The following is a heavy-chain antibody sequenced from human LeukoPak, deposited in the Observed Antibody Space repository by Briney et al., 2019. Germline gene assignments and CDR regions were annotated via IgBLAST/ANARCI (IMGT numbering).Heavy chain of an antibody. J-gene: IGHJ4*02. V-gene: IGHV4-59*01. Sequence: SETLSLTCTVSGGSISSYYWSWIRQPPGKGLEWIGYIYYSGSTNYNPSLKSRVTISVDTSKNQFSLKLSSVTAADTAVYYCAREGRDGYNSYYFDYWGLGTLVTVSS. CDR2: IYYSGST. CDR3: AREGRDGYNSYYFDY. CDR1: GGSISSYY. D-gene: IGHD5-24*01.